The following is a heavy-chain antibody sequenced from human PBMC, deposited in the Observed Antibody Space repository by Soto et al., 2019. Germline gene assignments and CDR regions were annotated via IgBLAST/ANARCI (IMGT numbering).Heavy chain of an antibody. CDR3: ARIPTFYNYDWRNSTY. Sequence: QVQPQQWGAGLLKPSETLSLTCAIYGASFSPYYWGWVRQPPGKGLEWIGEVNLSGSTNYNPSLKSRVTISVDASKNQFSLRLTSLTAADTAVYYCARIPTFYNYDWRNSTYWAQGTMVTVSS. D-gene: IGHD1-1*01. CDR2: VNLSGST. CDR1: GASFSPYY. J-gene: IGHJ4*02. V-gene: IGHV4-34*01.